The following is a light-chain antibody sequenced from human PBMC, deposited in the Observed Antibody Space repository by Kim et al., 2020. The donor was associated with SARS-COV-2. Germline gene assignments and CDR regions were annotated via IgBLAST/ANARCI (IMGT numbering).Light chain of an antibody. J-gene: IGLJ3*02. CDR3: QVWDSSSGHLV. CDR2: YDS. V-gene: IGLV3-21*04. Sequence: SYELTQPPSVSVAPGKTARITCGGNNIGSKSVHWYQQKPGQAPVLVIYYDSDRPSGIPERFSGSNSGNTATLTISRVEAGDEADYYCQVWDSSSGHLVFG. CDR1: NIGSKS.